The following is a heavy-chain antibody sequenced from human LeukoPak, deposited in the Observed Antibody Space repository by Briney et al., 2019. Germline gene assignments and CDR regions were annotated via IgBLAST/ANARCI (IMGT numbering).Heavy chain of an antibody. V-gene: IGHV4-59*08. CDR2: IYYSGST. Sequence: SETLSLTCTVSGGFISSYYWSWIRQPPGKGLEWIGYIYYSGSTSYNPSLESRVTMSADTSKNQFSLRLSSVTAADTAVYYCARRGAYSGNDLAWYFDLWGRGTLVTVSS. CDR3: ARRGAYSGNDLAWYFDL. CDR1: GGFISSYY. D-gene: IGHD5-12*01. J-gene: IGHJ2*01.